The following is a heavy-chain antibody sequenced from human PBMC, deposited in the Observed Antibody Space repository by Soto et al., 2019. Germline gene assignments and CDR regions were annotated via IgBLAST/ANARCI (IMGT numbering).Heavy chain of an antibody. CDR2: ISAYNGNT. D-gene: IGHD2-15*01. V-gene: IGHV1-18*01. CDR1: GYTFTSYG. CDR3: ARDRYCSGGSCSQVDY. Sequence: ASVKVSCKASGYTFTSYGISWVRQAPGQGLEWMGWISAYNGNTNYAQKLQGRVTMTTDTSTSTAYMELRSLRSDDTAVYYCARDRYCSGGSCSQVDYWGQGTLVTVSS. J-gene: IGHJ4*02.